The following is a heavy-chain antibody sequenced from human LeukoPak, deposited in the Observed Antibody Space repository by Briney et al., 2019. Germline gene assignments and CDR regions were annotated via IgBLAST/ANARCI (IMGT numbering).Heavy chain of an antibody. D-gene: IGHD2-15*01. V-gene: IGHV1-8*01. CDR2: MNPNSGNT. CDR1: GYTFSIYG. J-gene: IGHJ4*02. CDR3: ARGGYCSGGSCYLDY. Sequence: ASVKVSCKASGYTFSIYGISWVRQAPGQGLEWMGWMNPNSGNTGYAQKFQGRVTMTRNTSISTAYMELSSLRSEDTAVYYCARGGYCSGGSCYLDYWGQGTLVTVSS.